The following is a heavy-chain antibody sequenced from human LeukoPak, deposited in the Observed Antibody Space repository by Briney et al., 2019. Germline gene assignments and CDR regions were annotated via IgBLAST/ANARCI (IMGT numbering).Heavy chain of an antibody. V-gene: IGHV3-33*08. CDR2: IWYDGSNK. CDR1: GFTFSNYG. Sequence: GGSLRLSCSASGFTFSNYGMHWVRQAPGKGLEWVAVIWYDGSNKYYADSVKGRFTISRDNSKSTLYVQMSSLRAEDTAVYYCARSNNGGWGYCDYWGQGSLVTVSS. D-gene: IGHD3-16*01. CDR3: ARSNNGGWGYCDY. J-gene: IGHJ4*02.